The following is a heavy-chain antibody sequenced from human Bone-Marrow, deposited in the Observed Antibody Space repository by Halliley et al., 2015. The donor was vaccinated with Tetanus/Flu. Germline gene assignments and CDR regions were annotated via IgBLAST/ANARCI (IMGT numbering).Heavy chain of an antibody. CDR3: AKVPQGRPTVRYGADG. CDR1: GGTFSTFS. D-gene: IGHD6-25*01. V-gene: IGHV1-69*18. Sequence: QMQLVQSGAEVKKPGSSIKVSCKASGGTFSTFSINWVRQAPGQGLEWMGMIIPIFGTTNYAQTFQGRVTITADDSTSTAYMELSSLRSEDTALYFCAKVPQGRPTVRYGADGWGQGTMVTASS. CDR2: IIPIFGTT. J-gene: IGHJ6*02.